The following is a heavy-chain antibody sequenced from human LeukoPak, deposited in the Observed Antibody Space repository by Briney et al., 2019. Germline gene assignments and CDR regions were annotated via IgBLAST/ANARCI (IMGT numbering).Heavy chain of an antibody. D-gene: IGHD3-10*01. V-gene: IGHV3-15*01. CDR3: TTELGLSFGVRYFDH. CDR1: GFTFSNAW. CDR2: IKSKVDGETT. Sequence: PGGSLRLSCAASGFTFSNAWMSWVRQAPGKGLEWVGHIKSKVDGETTGYAAPVKGRFTISRDDSKNMLYLQMNSLKTEDTAVYYCTTELGLSFGVRYFDHWGQGTSATVSS. J-gene: IGHJ4*02.